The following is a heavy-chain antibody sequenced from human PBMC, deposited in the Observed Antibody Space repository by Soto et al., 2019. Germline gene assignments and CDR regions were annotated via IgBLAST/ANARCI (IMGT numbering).Heavy chain of an antibody. D-gene: IGHD4-17*01. Sequence: QLQLQESGPGLVKPSETMSLTCTVSGDSGGFISSSSYHWGWIRQPPGKGLEWIGNIYYSGSTYYNPSLQRRGTISGYTSNTQFSLRLTSVTAADTAVSYCESTPPYGPLDYWGQGTLVTVSS. CDR1: GDSGGFISSSSYH. CDR2: IYYSGST. CDR3: ESTPPYGPLDY. V-gene: IGHV4-39*01. J-gene: IGHJ4*02.